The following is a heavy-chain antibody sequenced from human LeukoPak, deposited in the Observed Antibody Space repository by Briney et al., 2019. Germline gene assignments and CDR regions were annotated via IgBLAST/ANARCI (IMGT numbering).Heavy chain of an antibody. CDR2: IIPILDIV. CDR1: EDTFSRYT. D-gene: IGHD5-12*01. V-gene: IGHV1-69*04. J-gene: IGHJ4*02. CDR3: VREEYSGFDFDS. Sequence: ASVKVSCKASEDTFSRYTLGWVRQAPGQGLEWMGRIIPILDIVNYAQKFQGRVTITADKSTSTAYVHLSSLRFEDTAVYYCVREEYSGFDFDSWGPGTQVIVSS.